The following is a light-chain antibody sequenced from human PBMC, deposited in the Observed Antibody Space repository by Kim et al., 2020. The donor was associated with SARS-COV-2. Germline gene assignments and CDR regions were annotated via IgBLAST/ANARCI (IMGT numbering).Light chain of an antibody. CDR3: QQSYSTRYT. V-gene: IGKV1-39*01. CDR2: ATS. CDR1: QSIINH. Sequence: DIQMTQSPSSLSASVGDRVTITCRASQSIINHLNWYQQKPGKAPKLLIYATSTVQSGVPSRFSGSGSGTDFTLTISSLHPDDFATYYCQQSYSTRYTFGQGTKLEI. J-gene: IGKJ2*01.